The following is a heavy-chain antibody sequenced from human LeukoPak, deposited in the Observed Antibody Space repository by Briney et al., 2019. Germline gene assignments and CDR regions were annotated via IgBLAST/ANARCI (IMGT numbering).Heavy chain of an antibody. Sequence: SETLSLTCAVYGGPLSGYYWSWIRQPPGKGLEWIGEINHSGGTDYSPSLRSRVTISLDTSKNQFSLTLNSVTAADTAVYYCARRVPGDYGNWFDPWGQGDQVTVSS. CDR3: ARRVPGDYGNWFDP. D-gene: IGHD4-17*01. CDR1: GGPLSGYY. J-gene: IGHJ5*02. V-gene: IGHV4-34*01. CDR2: INHSGGT.